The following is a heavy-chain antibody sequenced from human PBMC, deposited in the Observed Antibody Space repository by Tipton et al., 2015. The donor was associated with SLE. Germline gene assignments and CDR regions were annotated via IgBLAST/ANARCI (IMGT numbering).Heavy chain of an antibody. CDR1: GGSINSFY. V-gene: IGHV4-59*01. CDR2: VYYAGS. Sequence: TLSLTCTVSGGSINSFYWSWIRQPPGKGLEWIGYVYYAGSNYNPSLKSRVILSVDTSKNLISVRLSSVTAADMAIYYCAIDRTGYGLDVWGQGTTVIVSS. D-gene: IGHD1-14*01. CDR3: AIDRTGYGLDV. J-gene: IGHJ6*02.